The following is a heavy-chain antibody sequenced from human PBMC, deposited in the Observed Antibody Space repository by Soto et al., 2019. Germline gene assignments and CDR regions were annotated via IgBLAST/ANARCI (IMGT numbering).Heavy chain of an antibody. D-gene: IGHD6-13*01. CDR2: LWYDGSNK. J-gene: IGHJ6*02. V-gene: IGHV3-33*01. CDR3: ARDLSSWYFYYYGMDV. Sequence: QVQLVQSGGGVVQPGRSLRLSCAASGFTFSSYGMHWVRQAPGKGLEWVAVLWYDGSNKYYADSVKGRFTISRDNSKNTLDLQMNSLRAEDTAVYYCARDLSSWYFYYYGMDVWGRGTTVTVSS. CDR1: GFTFSSYG.